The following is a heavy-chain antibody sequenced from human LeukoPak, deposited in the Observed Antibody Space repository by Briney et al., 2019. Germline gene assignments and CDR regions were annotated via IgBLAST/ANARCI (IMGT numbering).Heavy chain of an antibody. CDR1: GSTFSSYS. CDR3: ARDYVPDRVNDAFDI. Sequence: QTGGSLRLSCVGSGSTFSSYSMHWVRQAPGKGLVWVSHISSDGNSRNYADSVKGRFTISRDNAKNTLYLQMDSLRAEDTAVYYCARDYVPDRVNDAFDIWGQGTMVTVSS. CDR2: ISSDGNSR. D-gene: IGHD3-16*01. J-gene: IGHJ3*02. V-gene: IGHV3-74*01.